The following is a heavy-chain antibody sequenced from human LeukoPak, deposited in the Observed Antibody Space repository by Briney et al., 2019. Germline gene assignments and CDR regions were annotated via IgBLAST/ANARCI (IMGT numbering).Heavy chain of an antibody. V-gene: IGHV1-2*02. J-gene: IGHJ5*02. CDR1: GYTYTDRY. CDR3: AKDGGIVVEQDAYNWFDP. Sequence: ASMKVSCKATGYTYTDRYIHWVRQAPGQGLEWMGWINPYTGGTNYAQKFQGRVTMTRDTSVGIAYMELSRLTSDDTAVYYCAKDGGIVVEQDAYNWFDPWGQGTLVTVSS. D-gene: IGHD2-21*01. CDR2: INPYTGGT.